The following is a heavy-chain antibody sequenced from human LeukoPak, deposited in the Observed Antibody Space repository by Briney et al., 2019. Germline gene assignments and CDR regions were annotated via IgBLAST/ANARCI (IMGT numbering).Heavy chain of an antibody. Sequence: GGSLRLSCAASGFTVSSSYMSWVRQAPGKGLEWVSVIYSGGSTYYADSVKGRFTISRDNSKNTLYLQMNSLRAEDTAVYYCAREVRGYCSSTSCESYWGQGTLVTVSS. J-gene: IGHJ4*02. V-gene: IGHV3-66*02. CDR1: GFTVSSSY. CDR3: AREVRGYCSSTSCESY. D-gene: IGHD2-2*01. CDR2: IYSGGST.